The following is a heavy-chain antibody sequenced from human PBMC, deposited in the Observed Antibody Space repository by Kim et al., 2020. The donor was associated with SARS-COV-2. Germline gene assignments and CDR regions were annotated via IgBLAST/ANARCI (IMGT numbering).Heavy chain of an antibody. J-gene: IGHJ4*02. D-gene: IGHD1-1*01. CDR1: GFTFSSYW. Sequence: GGSLRLSCAASGFTFSSYWMHWVRQAPGKGLLWVSRINSDGSSTSYADSVKGRFTISRDNAKNTLYLQMNSLRAEDTAVYYCARDQATGTTFGYWGQGTLVTVSS. V-gene: IGHV3-74*01. CDR3: ARDQATGTTFGY. CDR2: INSDGSST.